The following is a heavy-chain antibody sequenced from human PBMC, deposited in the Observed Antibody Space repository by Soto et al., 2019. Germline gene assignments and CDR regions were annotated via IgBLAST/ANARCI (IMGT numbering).Heavy chain of an antibody. J-gene: IGHJ5*02. Sequence: LSLSCAASGFIFENFGMSWVRQAPGKGLEWISSISGSGFKKYYADSVKGRFTISRDNSKSTVYLELNNLSAEDTAVYHCAKNQGVELVPLATVDWFDPWGQGSVVTVSS. D-gene: IGHD1-26*01. CDR2: ISGSGFKK. V-gene: IGHV3-23*01. CDR1: GFIFENFG. CDR3: AKNQGVELVPLATVDWFDP.